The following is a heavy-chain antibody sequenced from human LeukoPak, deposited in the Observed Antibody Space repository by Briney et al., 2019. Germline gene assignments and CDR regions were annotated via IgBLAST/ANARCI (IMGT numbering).Heavy chain of an antibody. CDR1: GVTFINAW. CDR3: ARDRRVGATWSVGAFDI. Sequence: GGSLILSCAASGVTFINAWMSWVRQAPGKGLEWVSFISSTSKYIYYADSVKGRFTISRDNAKNSLSLQMNSLRAEDTAIYYCARDRRVGATWSVGAFDIWGQGTTVTVSS. J-gene: IGHJ3*02. V-gene: IGHV3-21*01. CDR2: ISSTSKYI. D-gene: IGHD1-26*01.